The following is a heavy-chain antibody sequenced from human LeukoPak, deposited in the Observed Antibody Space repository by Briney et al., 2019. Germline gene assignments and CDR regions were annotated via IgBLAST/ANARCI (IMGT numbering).Heavy chain of an antibody. CDR2: IYYSGST. CDR3: ARYEYSSLVDY. D-gene: IGHD6-6*01. J-gene: IGHJ4*02. V-gene: IGHV4-39*07. Sequence: SETLSLTCTVSGGSISSSSYYWGWIRQPPGKGLEWIGSIYYSGSTYYNPSLKSRVTISVDTSKNQFSLKLSSVTAADTAVYYCARYEYSSLVDYWGQGTLVTVSS. CDR1: GGSISSSSYY.